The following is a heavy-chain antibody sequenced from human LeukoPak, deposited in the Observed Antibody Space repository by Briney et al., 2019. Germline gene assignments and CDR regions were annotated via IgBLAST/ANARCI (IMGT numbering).Heavy chain of an antibody. CDR1: GYTFTGYY. CDR3: ARVPVDTAMYFYYYYYMDV. Sequence: ASVKVSYKASGYTFTGYYMHWVRQAPGQGLEWMGWINPNSGGTNYAQKFQGRVTMTRDTSISTAYMELSRLRSDDTAVYYCARVPVDTAMYFYYYYYMDVWGKGTTVTISS. CDR2: INPNSGGT. V-gene: IGHV1-2*02. D-gene: IGHD5-18*01. J-gene: IGHJ6*03.